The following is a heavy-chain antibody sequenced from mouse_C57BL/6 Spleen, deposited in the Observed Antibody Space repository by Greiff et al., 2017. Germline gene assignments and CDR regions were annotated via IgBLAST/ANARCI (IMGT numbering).Heavy chain of an antibody. CDR2: IYPGSGNT. V-gene: IGHV1-66*01. J-gene: IGHJ4*01. CDR3: ARGGATDAMDY. CDR1: GYSFTSYY. D-gene: IGHD6-1*01. Sequence: QVQLQQSGPELVKPGASVKISCKASGYSFTSYYIHWVKQRPGQGLEWIGWIYPGSGNTKYNEKFKGKATLTADTSSSTAYMQLSSLTSEDSAVYYCARGGATDAMDYWGQGTSVTVSS.